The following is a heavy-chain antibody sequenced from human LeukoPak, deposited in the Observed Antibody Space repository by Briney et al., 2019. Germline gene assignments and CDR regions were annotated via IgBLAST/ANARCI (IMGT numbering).Heavy chain of an antibody. J-gene: IGHJ4*02. CDR2: INHSGST. CDR3: AKNPTTVTSGHFDY. D-gene: IGHD4-17*01. V-gene: IGHV4-34*01. Sequence: SETLPLTCAVYGGSFSGYYWSWIRQPPGKGLEWIGEINHSGSTNYNPSLKSRVTISVDTSKNQFSLKLSSVTAADTAVYYCAKNPTTVTSGHFDYWGQGTLVTVSS. CDR1: GGSFSGYY.